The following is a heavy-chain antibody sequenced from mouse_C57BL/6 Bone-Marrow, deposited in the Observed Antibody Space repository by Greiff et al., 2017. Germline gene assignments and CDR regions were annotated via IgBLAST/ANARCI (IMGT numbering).Heavy chain of an antibody. CDR2: IYPGSGST. V-gene: IGHV1-55*01. Sequence: VQLQQPGAELVKPGASVKMSCKASGYTFTSYWITWVKQRPGQGLEWIGDIYPGSGSTNYNEKFKSKATLTVDNSSSTAYMQLSSLTSEDSAVYYCARKGFAYWGQGTLVTVSA. J-gene: IGHJ3*01. CDR1: GYTFTSYW. CDR3: ARKGFAY.